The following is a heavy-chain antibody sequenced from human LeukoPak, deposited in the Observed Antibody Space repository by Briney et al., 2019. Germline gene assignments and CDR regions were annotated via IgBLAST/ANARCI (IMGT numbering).Heavy chain of an antibody. D-gene: IGHD4-17*01. V-gene: IGHV3-21*01. Sequence: GGSLRLSCAASGFTFRSYSMNWVRQAPGKALEWVSSISSSSSYIYYADSVKGRFTISRDNAKNSLYLQMNSLRAEDTAVYYCARAGDYGDYSGHQKYWGQGTLVTVSS. CDR3: ARAGDYGDYSGHQKY. J-gene: IGHJ4*02. CDR1: GFTFRSYS. CDR2: ISSSSSYI.